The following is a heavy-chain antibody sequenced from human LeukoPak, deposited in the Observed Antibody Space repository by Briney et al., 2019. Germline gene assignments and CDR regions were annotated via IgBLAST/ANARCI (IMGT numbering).Heavy chain of an antibody. CDR3: ARDGIVVVPAAIRYYYYYMDV. J-gene: IGHJ6*03. Sequence: PGGSLRLSCAASGFTFSSYSMNWVRQAPGKGLEWVSSISSSSSCIYYADSVKGRFTISRDNAKNSLYLQMNSLRAEDTAVYYCARDGIVVVPAAIRYYYYYMDVWGKGTTVTVSS. CDR1: GFTFSSYS. D-gene: IGHD2-2*01. V-gene: IGHV3-21*01. CDR2: ISSSSSCI.